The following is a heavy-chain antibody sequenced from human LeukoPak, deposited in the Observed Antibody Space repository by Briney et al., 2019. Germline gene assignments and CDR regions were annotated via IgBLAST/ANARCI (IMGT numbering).Heavy chain of an antibody. Sequence: GVSLTLSCAASEFTFRSYEMNWVRQAPGKGLEWISYISNSDTTIDYADSVKGRFTISRDNAKNSLYLQMNSLRVEDTAVYYCARGLVGYYAMDVWGQGTTVTVSS. D-gene: IGHD3-10*01. CDR1: EFTFRSYE. V-gene: IGHV3-48*03. CDR2: ISNSDTTI. CDR3: ARGLVGYYAMDV. J-gene: IGHJ6*02.